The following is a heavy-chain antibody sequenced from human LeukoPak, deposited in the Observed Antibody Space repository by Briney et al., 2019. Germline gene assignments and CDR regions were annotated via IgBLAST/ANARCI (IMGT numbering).Heavy chain of an antibody. J-gene: IGHJ4*02. V-gene: IGHV3-23*01. Sequence: GASLRLSCAASGFTFSSYAMSWVRQAPGKGLEWVSAISRSGGSTYYADSVKGRFTIPRDNSKNTLYLQMNSLRAEDTAVYFCARSSTTVSGPYWGQGTLVTVSS. CDR1: GFTFSSYA. D-gene: IGHD4-11*01. CDR2: ISRSGGST. CDR3: ARSSTTVSGPY.